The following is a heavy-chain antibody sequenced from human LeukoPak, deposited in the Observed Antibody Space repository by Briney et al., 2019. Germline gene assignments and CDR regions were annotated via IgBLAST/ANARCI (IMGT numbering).Heavy chain of an antibody. CDR1: GFTFRDHY. D-gene: IGHD3-10*01. CDR2: IGTRGRPL. Sequence: GGSLRLTCVVSGFTFRDHYMAWIRQAPGQGLEWITYIGTRGRPLKFADSVKGRISASRDDGVNSLFLQMEGLTVEDTAIYYCARRALGPIGAFDHWGQGALVTVSS. V-gene: IGHV3-11*01. CDR3: ARRALGPIGAFDH. J-gene: IGHJ4*02.